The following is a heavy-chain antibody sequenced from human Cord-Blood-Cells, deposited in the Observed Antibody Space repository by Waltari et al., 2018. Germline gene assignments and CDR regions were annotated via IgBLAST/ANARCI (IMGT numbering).Heavy chain of an antibody. CDR2: IIPIVGTA. V-gene: IGHV1-69*01. CDR3: ARGGLERQGDAFDI. CDR1: GGTFSSYA. D-gene: IGHD1-1*01. Sequence: QVQLVKSGAEVKKPGSSVKVSCKASGGTFSSYAICWVRQAPGQGLEWMGVIIPIVGTANYEQKFQGRVTITADESTSTAYMELSSLRSEDTAVYYCARGGLERQGDAFDIWGQGTMVTVSS. J-gene: IGHJ3*02.